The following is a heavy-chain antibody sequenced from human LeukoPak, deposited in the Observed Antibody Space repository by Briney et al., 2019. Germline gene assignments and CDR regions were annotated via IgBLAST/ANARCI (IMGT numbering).Heavy chain of an antibody. CDR1: GGSFSGYY. J-gene: IGHJ4*02. CDR3: ARGSGTMVRGVIITRGWFDY. Sequence: ASETLSLTCAVYGGSFSGYYWSWIRQPPGKGLEWIGEINHSGSTNYNPSLESRVTISVDTSKNQFSLKLSSVTAADTAVYYCARGSGTMVRGVIITRGWFDYWGQGTLVTVSS. CDR2: INHSGST. V-gene: IGHV4-34*01. D-gene: IGHD3-10*01.